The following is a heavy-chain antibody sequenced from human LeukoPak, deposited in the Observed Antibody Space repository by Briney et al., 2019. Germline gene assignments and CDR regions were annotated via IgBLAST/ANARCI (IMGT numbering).Heavy chain of an antibody. CDR3: ARGVGNFRYYFDY. D-gene: IGHD2/OR15-2a*01. CDR1: GFTFDDYA. V-gene: IGHV3-9*01. J-gene: IGHJ4*02. Sequence: GGSLRLSCAASGFTFDDYAMHWVRQAPGKGLEWVSGISWNSGHIGYADSVKGRFTISRDNARNSLYLQMNSLRAEDTAVYYCARGVGNFRYYFDYWGQGTLVTVSS. CDR2: ISWNSGHI.